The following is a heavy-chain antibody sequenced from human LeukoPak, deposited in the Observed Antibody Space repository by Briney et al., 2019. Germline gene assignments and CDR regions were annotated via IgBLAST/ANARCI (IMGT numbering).Heavy chain of an antibody. CDR1: GGSFSGYY. CDR3: ARGVRITMVRGAPHFDY. CDR2: INHSGST. Sequence: SETLSLTCAVYGGSFSGYYWSWIRQPPGKGLEWIGEINHSGSTNYNPSLKSRVTISVDKSKNQFSLKLSSVTAADTAVYYCARGVRITMVRGAPHFDYWGQGTLVTVSS. D-gene: IGHD3-10*01. V-gene: IGHV4-34*01. J-gene: IGHJ4*02.